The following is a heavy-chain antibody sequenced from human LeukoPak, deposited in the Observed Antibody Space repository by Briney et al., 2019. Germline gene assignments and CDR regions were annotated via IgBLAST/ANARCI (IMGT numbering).Heavy chain of an antibody. CDR1: GYSFTTYW. J-gene: IGHJ4*02. CDR3: AVNYGSSPYSYDY. D-gene: IGHD3-22*01. V-gene: IGHV5-51*01. CDR2: IYPGDSDT. Sequence: TGESLKISCKASGYSFTTYWIAWVRQMPGKGLEWMGSIYPGDSDTKYSPSFQGQVTISADKSITTAYLQWSSLKASDTAIYYCAVNYGSSPYSYDYWGQGILVTVSS.